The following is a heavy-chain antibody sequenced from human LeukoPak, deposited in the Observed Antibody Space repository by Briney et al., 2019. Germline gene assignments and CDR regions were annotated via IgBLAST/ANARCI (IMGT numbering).Heavy chain of an antibody. CDR1: DFSFITYA. CDR2: ISGGGDAT. D-gene: IGHD6-19*01. CDR3: AKDTIAAVAAGDYFY. J-gene: IGHJ4*02. V-gene: IGHV3-23*01. Sequence: GGSLRLSCAASDFSFITYAMSWVRQAPGKGLEWVSTISGGGDATYYADSVKGRFTISRDNSKNTLYLQMNSLRPEDTAVYYCAKDTIAAVAAGDYFYWGQGTLVTVSS.